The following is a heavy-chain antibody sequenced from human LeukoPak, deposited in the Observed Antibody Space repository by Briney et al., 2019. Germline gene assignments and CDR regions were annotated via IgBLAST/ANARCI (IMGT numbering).Heavy chain of an antibody. CDR1: GFTFSSYA. J-gene: IGHJ6*02. D-gene: IGHD6-19*01. Sequence: GGSLRLSCAASGFTFSSYAMSWVRQAPGKGLEWVSAISGSGGSTYYADSVKGRFTISRDNAKNSLYLQMNSLRAEDTAVYYCARDGGTYSSGWYIYGMDVWGQGTTVTVSS. V-gene: IGHV3-23*01. CDR2: ISGSGGST. CDR3: ARDGGTYSSGWYIYGMDV.